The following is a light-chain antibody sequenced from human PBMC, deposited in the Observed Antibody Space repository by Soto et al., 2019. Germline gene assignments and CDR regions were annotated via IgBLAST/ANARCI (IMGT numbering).Light chain of an antibody. CDR3: GTWDSSLSAVV. J-gene: IGLJ2*01. CDR2: DSN. Sequence: QSVLTQPPSVSAAPGQTITISCSGSSSNIGNNYVSWYQQHPGTAPKLLMSDSNKRPPGIPYRFSGSKSGTSATLGITGLQTGDEADYYCGTWDSSLSAVVFGGGTKLTVL. V-gene: IGLV1-51*01. CDR1: SSNIGNNY.